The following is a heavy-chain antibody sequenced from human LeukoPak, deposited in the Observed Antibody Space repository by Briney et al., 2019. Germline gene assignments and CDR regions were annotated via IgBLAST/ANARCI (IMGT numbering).Heavy chain of an antibody. V-gene: IGHV1-8*01. CDR2: MNPNSGNT. D-gene: IGHD2-15*01. J-gene: IGHJ3*02. CDR3: ASPSGGSGNAFDI. Sequence: ASVKVSCKASGYTFTSYDINWVRQATGQGLEWMGWMNPNSGNTGYAQKFQGRVAMTRNTSISTAYMELSSLRSEDTAVYYCASPSGGSGNAFDIWGQGTMVTVSS. CDR1: GYTFTSYD.